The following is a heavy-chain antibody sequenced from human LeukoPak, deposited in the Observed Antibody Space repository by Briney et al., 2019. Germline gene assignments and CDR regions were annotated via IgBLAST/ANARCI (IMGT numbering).Heavy chain of an antibody. CDR2: IYHNGNT. Sequence: PSETLSLTCAVYGGSFSGYCWSWIRQPPGKGLEWIGEIYHNGNTNYNLSLKSRVTISVDTSKNQFSLRLSSVTAADTALYYCARQPLYDTSGYGQFDYWGQGTLVTVSS. J-gene: IGHJ4*02. CDR3: ARQPLYDTSGYGQFDY. D-gene: IGHD3-22*01. V-gene: IGHV4-34*01. CDR1: GGSFSGYC.